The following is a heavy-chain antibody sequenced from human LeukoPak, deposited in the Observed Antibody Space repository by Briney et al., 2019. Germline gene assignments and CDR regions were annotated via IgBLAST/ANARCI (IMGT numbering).Heavy chain of an antibody. CDR3: AKDAQRYCSGGSCFRFDY. J-gene: IGHJ4*02. D-gene: IGHD2-15*01. V-gene: IGHV3-30*02. CDR1: GFTFRNYG. Sequence: PGGSLRLSCAASGFTFRNYGMHWVRQAPGKGLEWVTFIPSDGSNKYYADSVKGRFTISKDNSKNTLYLQMNSLRAEDTAVYYCAKDAQRYCSGGSCFRFDYWGQGTLVTVSS. CDR2: IPSDGSNK.